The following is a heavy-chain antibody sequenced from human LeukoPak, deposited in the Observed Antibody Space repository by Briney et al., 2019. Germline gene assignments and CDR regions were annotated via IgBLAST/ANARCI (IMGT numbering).Heavy chain of an antibody. J-gene: IGHJ4*02. CDR3: TRTLQSVRDGHKSFDS. CDR2: ISSSGSFI. V-gene: IGHV3-21*01. CDR1: GFTLSSYS. Sequence: GGSLRLSCAASGFTLSSYSMTWVRQAPGKGLEWVSSISSSGSFIYYADSVKGRFTISRDNAKNSLFLQMNSLRAEDTAVYYCTRTLQSVRDGHKSFDSWGQGTLVTVSS. D-gene: IGHD5-24*01.